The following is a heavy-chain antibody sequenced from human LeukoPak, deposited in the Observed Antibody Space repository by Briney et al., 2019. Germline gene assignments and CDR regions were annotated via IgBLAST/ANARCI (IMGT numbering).Heavy chain of an antibody. CDR3: AREGNYYFDY. CDR2: IYTSGSI. J-gene: IGHJ4*02. Sequence: SETLSLTCSVSGDSINSYYWSWIRQPAGKGLEWIGRIYTSGSIKYNPSLKSRVTMSVDTSKNQFSLKVSSVTAADTAVYYCAREGNYYFDYWGQGTLVTVSS. V-gene: IGHV4-4*07. CDR1: GDSINSYY. D-gene: IGHD3-10*01.